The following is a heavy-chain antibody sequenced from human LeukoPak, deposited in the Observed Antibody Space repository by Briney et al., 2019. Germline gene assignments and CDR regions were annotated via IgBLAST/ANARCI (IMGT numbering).Heavy chain of an antibody. J-gene: IGHJ6*03. CDR3: ARDRLLEDRDYSSYYYMDV. Sequence: KSGGSLRLSCAASGFNFSSYSMNWVRQDPGKGLEGVSSIIRSSSYIYYVDSVKGRFTISRDNAKNSLYLQMNSLRAEDTAVYYCARDRLLEDRDYSSYYYMDVWGKGTTVTVSS. D-gene: IGHD1-1*01. CDR1: GFNFSSYS. CDR2: IIRSSSYI. V-gene: IGHV3-21*01.